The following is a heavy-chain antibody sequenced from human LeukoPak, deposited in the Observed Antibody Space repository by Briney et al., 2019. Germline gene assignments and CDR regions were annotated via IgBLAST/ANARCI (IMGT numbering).Heavy chain of an antibody. J-gene: IGHJ4*02. CDR3: ARGLMSGSYYGY. V-gene: IGHV4-39*07. D-gene: IGHD1-26*01. CDR1: GDSISTTSYY. Sequence: PSETLSLTCTVSGDSISTTSYYWDWIRQPPGKGLEWIGSIHHSGSTNYNPSLKSRVTISVDTSKNQFSLKLSSVTAADTAVYYCARGLMSGSYYGYWGQGTLVTVSS. CDR2: IHHSGST.